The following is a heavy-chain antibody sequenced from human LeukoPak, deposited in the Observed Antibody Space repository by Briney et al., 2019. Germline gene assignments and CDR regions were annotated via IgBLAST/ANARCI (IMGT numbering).Heavy chain of an antibody. D-gene: IGHD4-17*01. CDR2: IYYSGSA. Sequence: SQTLSLTCTVSGGSISSGGYYWSWIRQHPGKGLEWIGYIYYSGSANYNPSLKSRVTISVDTSKNQFSLKLSSVTAADTAVYYCARDSVDYGDYMYGMDVWGQGTTVTVSS. CDR3: ARDSVDYGDYMYGMDV. J-gene: IGHJ6*02. V-gene: IGHV4-61*08. CDR1: GGSISSGGYY.